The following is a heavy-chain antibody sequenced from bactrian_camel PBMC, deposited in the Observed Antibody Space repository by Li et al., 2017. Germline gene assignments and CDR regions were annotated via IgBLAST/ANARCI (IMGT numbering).Heavy chain of an antibody. V-gene: IGHV3S53*01. Sequence: HVQLVESGGGSVQAGGSLRLSCVAHGYTSSSFCLGWFRLAPGKRRGGIAVIGTDGTTIYAPSVKGRFTISHAGDTLYLQMNSLKPEDTAMYYCAADFPDPSWSLSCEIDYSRDYRAWGRGYWGQGTQVTVS. CDR1: GYTSSSFC. CDR2: IGTDGTT. D-gene: IGHD4*01. CDR3: AADFPDPSWSLSCEIDYSRDYRAWGRGY. J-gene: IGHJ4*01.